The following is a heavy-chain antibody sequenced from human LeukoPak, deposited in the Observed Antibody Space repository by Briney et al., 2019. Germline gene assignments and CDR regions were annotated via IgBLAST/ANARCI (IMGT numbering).Heavy chain of an antibody. V-gene: IGHV3-66*02. J-gene: IGHJ4*02. D-gene: IGHD5-24*01. CDR3: AREGDGYNQGFDY. CDR2: IYSGSST. CDR1: GFTVSSNY. Sequence: PGGSLRLSCAASGFTVSSNYMSWVRQAPGKGLEWVSVIYSGSSTYYADSVKGRFTISRDNSKNTLYLQMNSLRAEDTAVYYCAREGDGYNQGFDYWGQGTLVTVSS.